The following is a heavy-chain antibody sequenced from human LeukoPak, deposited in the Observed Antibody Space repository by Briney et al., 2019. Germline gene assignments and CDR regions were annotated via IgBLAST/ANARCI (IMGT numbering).Heavy chain of an antibody. CDR3: ATSGNTWYNDY. D-gene: IGHD6-13*01. V-gene: IGHV1-2*02. CDR1: GYTFTGYR. J-gene: IGHJ4*02. CDR2: ITPKNGGT. Sequence: GASVKVSSKTSGYTFTGYRLHWVRQIPGQGLEWMAWITPKNGGTNYAEKSQGRLTLTRDMSISTTYMELSSLRSDDTAVYYCATSGNTWYNDYWGQGTLVTVSS.